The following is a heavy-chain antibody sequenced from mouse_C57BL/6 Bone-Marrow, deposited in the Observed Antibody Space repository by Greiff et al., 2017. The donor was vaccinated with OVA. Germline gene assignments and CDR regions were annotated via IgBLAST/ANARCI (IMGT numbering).Heavy chain of an antibody. CDR3: ARIYYSNPRWFAY. CDR1: GFSLSTFGMG. J-gene: IGHJ3*01. D-gene: IGHD2-5*01. CDR2: RWWDDAK. V-gene: IGHV8-8*01. Sequence: QVTLQESGPGLLQPSPSLSLSCSFSGFSLSTFGMGVGWLRPPSGQGLEWLAHRWWDDAKYYNPALKSLLTISKDTYKNQVFLKNANVDTADTATYYGARIYYSNPRWFAYWGQGTLVTVTA.